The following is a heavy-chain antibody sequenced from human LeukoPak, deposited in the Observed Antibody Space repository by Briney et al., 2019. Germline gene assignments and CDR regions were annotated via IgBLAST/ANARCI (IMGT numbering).Heavy chain of an antibody. CDR2: IYPGDSDT. Sequence: GESLKISCKGSGYSFTSYWIGWVRQLPGKGLEWMGIIYPGDSDTRYSPSFQGQVTISADKSISTAYLQWSSLKASDTAMYYCARPHNYYGSGSYYLPGAFDIWGQGTMVTVSS. J-gene: IGHJ3*02. D-gene: IGHD3-10*01. CDR3: ARPHNYYGSGSYYLPGAFDI. V-gene: IGHV5-51*01. CDR1: GYSFTSYW.